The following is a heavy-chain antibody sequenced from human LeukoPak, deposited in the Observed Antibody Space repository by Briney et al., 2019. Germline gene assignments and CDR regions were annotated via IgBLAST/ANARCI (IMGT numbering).Heavy chain of an antibody. CDR1: GFTLSNHW. J-gene: IGHJ4*02. V-gene: IGHV3-15*01. Sequence: PGGSLRLSCAASGFTLSNHWVHWVRQAPGKGLEWVGRIKSKTDGGTTDYAAPVKGRFTISRDDSKNTLYLQMNSLKTEDTAVYYCTTTYDSVLDYWGQGTLVTVSS. D-gene: IGHD3-22*01. CDR3: TTTYDSVLDY. CDR2: IKSKTDGGTT.